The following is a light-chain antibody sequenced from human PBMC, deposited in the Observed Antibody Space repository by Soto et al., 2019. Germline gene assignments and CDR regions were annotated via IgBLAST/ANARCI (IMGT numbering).Light chain of an antibody. CDR2: LGS. CDR1: QSLLHSNGYNY. J-gene: IGKJ1*01. V-gene: IGKV2-28*01. Sequence: DIVMTQSPLSLPVTPGEPASISCRSSQSLLHSNGYNYLDWYLQKPGQSPQLLIYLGSSRASGVPDRFSGSGSGTDFTLIISRVEADDVGVYYCMQALRPSRTFGQGTKVEIK. CDR3: MQALRPSRT.